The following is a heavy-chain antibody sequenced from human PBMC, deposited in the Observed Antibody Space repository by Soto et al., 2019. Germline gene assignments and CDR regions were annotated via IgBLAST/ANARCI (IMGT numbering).Heavy chain of an antibody. CDR3: ARGGVDPPMVTYHYYSGMDV. CDR2: ISSSGSTI. D-gene: IGHD5-18*01. V-gene: IGHV3-11*01. CDR1: GFTFSDYY. Sequence: QVQLVESGGGLVKPGGSLRLSCVASGFTFSDYYMSWIRQAPGKGLEWVSYISSSGSTIYYADTVKGRFTNTWGNAKNLLFLLRNSLGAEDTAVYYCARGGVDPPMVTYHYYSGMDVWGQGTTVTVS. J-gene: IGHJ6*02.